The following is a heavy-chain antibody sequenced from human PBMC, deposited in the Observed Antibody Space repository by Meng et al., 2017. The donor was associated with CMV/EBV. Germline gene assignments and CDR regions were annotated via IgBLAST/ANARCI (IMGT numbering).Heavy chain of an antibody. J-gene: IGHJ5*02. CDR3: ARRPLYIVVVPAARNWFDP. CDR2: INHSGST. CDR1: GGSFSGYY. Sequence: SETLSLTCAVYGGSFSGYYWGWIRQPPGKGLEWIGEINHSGSTNYNPSLKSRVTISVDTSKNQFSLKLSSVTAADTAVYYCARRPLYIVVVPAARNWFDPWGQGTLVTVSS. D-gene: IGHD2-2*01. V-gene: IGHV4-34*01.